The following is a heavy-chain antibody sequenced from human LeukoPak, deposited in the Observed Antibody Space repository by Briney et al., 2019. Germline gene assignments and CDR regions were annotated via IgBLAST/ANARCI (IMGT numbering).Heavy chain of an antibody. CDR1: GYTFTDYY. CDR3: ARDPSSSNAFDI. Sequence: GASVKVSCKASGYTFTDYYMHWVRQAPGQGLEWMGWINPNSGGTNYAQKFQGRVTMTRDTSISTAYMELSRLRSDDTAVYYCARDPSSSNAFDIWGQGTMVTVSS. V-gene: IGHV1-2*02. CDR2: INPNSGGT. D-gene: IGHD6-6*01. J-gene: IGHJ3*02.